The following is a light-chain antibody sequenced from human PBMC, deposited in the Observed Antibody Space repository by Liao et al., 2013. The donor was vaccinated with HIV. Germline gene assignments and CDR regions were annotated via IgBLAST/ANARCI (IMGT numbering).Light chain of an antibody. CDR2: YGR. V-gene: IGLV3-21*04. Sequence: SYELTQPPSVSVAPGKTASITCGGDDIGSKNVHWYQQKPGQAPVLVIYYGRDRPSGIPERFSGSNSGNTATLTISRVEAGDEADYYCQVWDDSSYHIVFGGGTKLTVL. J-gene: IGLJ2*01. CDR1: DIGSKN. CDR3: QVWDDSSYHIV.